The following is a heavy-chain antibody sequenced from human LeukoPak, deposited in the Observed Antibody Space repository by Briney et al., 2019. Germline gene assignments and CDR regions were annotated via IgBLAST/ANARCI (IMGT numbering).Heavy chain of an antibody. CDR3: ARRGVPHYYYYMDV. V-gene: IGHV4-4*09. J-gene: IGHJ6*03. Sequence: SETPSLTCTVSGGSISSYYWSWIRQPPGKGLEWIGYIYTSGSTNYNPSLKSRVTISVDTSKNQFSLKLSSVTAADTAVYYCARRGVPHYYYYMDVWGKGTTVTVSS. CDR2: IYTSGST. D-gene: IGHD2-2*01. CDR1: GGSISSYY.